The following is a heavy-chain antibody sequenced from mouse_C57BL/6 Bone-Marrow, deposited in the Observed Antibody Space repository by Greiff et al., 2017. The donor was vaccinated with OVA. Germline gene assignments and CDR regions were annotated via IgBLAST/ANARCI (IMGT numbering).Heavy chain of an antibody. J-gene: IGHJ2*01. D-gene: IGHD1-1*01. Sequence: VQLQQSGAELVKPGASVKLSCKASGYTFTEYTIHWVKQRSGQGLEWIGWFYPGSGSIKYNEKFKDKATLTADKSSSTVYMELSRLTSEDSAVYCCARHEDPGAITTVAFDYWGQGTTLTVSS. CDR1: GYTFTEYT. V-gene: IGHV1-62-2*01. CDR2: FYPGSGSI. CDR3: ARHEDPGAITTVAFDY.